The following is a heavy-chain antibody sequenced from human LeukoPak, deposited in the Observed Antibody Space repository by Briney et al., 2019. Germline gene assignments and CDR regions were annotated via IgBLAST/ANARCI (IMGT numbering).Heavy chain of an antibody. CDR3: ARSTTSGYYPPTLRY. Sequence: ASVKVSCKASGYTFTDYYIHWVRQAPGQGLEWMGWINPNSGDTDSAQECQGRGTMTSDTSLTSAYMELTRLTSEDTAVYYCARSTTSGYYPPTLRYWGQGTLVTVSS. CDR2: INPNSGDT. D-gene: IGHD3-22*01. J-gene: IGHJ4*02. CDR1: GYTFTDYY. V-gene: IGHV1-2*02.